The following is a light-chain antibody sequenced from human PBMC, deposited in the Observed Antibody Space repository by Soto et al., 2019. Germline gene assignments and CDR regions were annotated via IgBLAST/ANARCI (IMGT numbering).Light chain of an antibody. J-gene: IGKJ1*01. V-gene: IGKV3-15*01. CDR1: QSVSNN. CDR2: DAS. CDR3: QQYNNWPPST. Sequence: ILMTQSPATLSVSPGERATLSCRASQSVSNNLAWYQQKPGQAPRLLIYDASTRATGIPARFSGSGSGTEFTLTDSGLQAEDFAIYYCQQYNNWPPSTFGQGTKVEIK.